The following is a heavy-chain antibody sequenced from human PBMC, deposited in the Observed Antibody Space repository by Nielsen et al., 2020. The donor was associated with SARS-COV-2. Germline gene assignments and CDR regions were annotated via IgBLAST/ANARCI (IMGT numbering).Heavy chain of an antibody. J-gene: IGHJ5*02. CDR1: GFTFSSYS. CDR3: ARDSSSWYLDWFDP. CDR2: ISSSSSYI. Sequence: GGSLRLSCAASGFTFSSYSMNWVRQAPGKGLEWVSSISSSSSYIYYADSVKGRFTISRDNAKNSLYLQMNSLRAEDTAVYYCARDSSSWYLDWFDPWGQGTLVTVSS. D-gene: IGHD6-13*01. V-gene: IGHV3-21*01.